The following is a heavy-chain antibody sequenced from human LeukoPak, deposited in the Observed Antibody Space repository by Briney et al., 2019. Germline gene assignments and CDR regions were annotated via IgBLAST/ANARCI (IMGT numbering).Heavy chain of an antibody. J-gene: IGHJ4*02. V-gene: IGHV3-20*04. CDR1: GVTFDDYG. CDR3: AKGKNTGSYLSHVDY. CDR2: INWNGGST. Sequence: GGSLRLSCAASGVTFDDYGMSWVRQAPGKGLEWVSGINWNGGSTGYADSVKGRFTISRDNSKNSLYLQMNSLRTEDTALYYCAKGKNTGSYLSHVDYWGQGTLVTVSS. D-gene: IGHD3-10*01.